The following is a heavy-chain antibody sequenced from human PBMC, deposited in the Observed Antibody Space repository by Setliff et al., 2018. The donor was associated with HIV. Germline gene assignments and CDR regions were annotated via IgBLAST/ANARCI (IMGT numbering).Heavy chain of an antibody. CDR2: IKHGGNA. CDR3: ARGAYCGGASCSLTRFDP. CDR1: GGSFSGFY. Sequence: SETLSLTCAVYGGSFSGFYWTWIRQPPGKGLEWIGEIKHGGNANYNPSLKSRVTISVDGSTNQFSLKLGSVTAADAAVYYCARGAYCGGASCSLTRFDPWGQGTLVTV. D-gene: IGHD2-15*01. J-gene: IGHJ5*02. V-gene: IGHV4-34*01.